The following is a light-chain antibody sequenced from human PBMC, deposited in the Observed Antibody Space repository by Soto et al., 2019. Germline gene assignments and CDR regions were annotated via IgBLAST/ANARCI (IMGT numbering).Light chain of an antibody. J-gene: IGKJ1*01. CDR3: QQYNNWPRT. Sequence: EIVMTQSPATLSVSPGERATLSCRASQSVSSNLAWYQQKRGQAPRLLILGASTRATGIPARFSGSGSGTEFTLTISSLQSEDFAVYYCQQYNNWPRTFGQGTKVEIK. V-gene: IGKV3-15*01. CDR1: QSVSSN. CDR2: GAS.